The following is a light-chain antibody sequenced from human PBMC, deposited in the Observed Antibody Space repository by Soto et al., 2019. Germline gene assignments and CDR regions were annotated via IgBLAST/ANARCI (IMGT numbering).Light chain of an antibody. J-gene: IGLJ3*02. V-gene: IGLV2-14*03. CDR3: SSYTTSIVV. CDR2: DVR. CDR1: SSDVGGYNY. Sequence: QSALTQPASVSGSPGQSITISCTGTSSDVGGYNYVSWYQQHPGKAPKLVIFDVRDRPSGVSDRFSGAKSGNTALLTISGLQAEDEAEYYCSSYTTSIVVFGGGTKLTVL.